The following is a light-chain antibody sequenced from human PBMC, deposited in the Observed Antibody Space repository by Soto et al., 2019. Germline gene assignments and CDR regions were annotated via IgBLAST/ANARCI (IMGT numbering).Light chain of an antibody. CDR1: RSILYSSTNMNY. Sequence: DIVMTQSPDSLAVCLGERATINCKTRRSILYSSTNMNYLAWYQQKPGQPLKLLIYWASTRESGVPDRFGGSGSGTDFTLTISSLQAEDVAVYYCQQYYDTPWTFGQGTKVEIK. J-gene: IGKJ1*01. CDR3: QQYYDTPWT. CDR2: WAS. V-gene: IGKV4-1*01.